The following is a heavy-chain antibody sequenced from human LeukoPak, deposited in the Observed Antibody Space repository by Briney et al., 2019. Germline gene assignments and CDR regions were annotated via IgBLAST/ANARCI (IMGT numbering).Heavy chain of an antibody. CDR1: GYTFTGYY. CDR3: AKYPQGPRYFDWFDY. V-gene: IGHV1-2*04. J-gene: IGHJ4*02. D-gene: IGHD3-9*01. Sequence: ASVKVSCKASGYTFTGYYMHWVRQAPGQGLEWMGWINPNSGGTNYAQKFQGWVTMTRDTSISTAYMELSRLRSDDTAVYYCAKYPQGPRYFDWFDYWGQGTLVTVSS. CDR2: INPNSGGT.